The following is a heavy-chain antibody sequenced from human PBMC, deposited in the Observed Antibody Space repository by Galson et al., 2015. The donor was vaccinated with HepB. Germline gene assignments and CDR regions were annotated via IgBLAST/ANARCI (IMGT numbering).Heavy chain of an antibody. V-gene: IGHV4-34*01. CDR3: ARDRISSSSTLYYYYYYGMDV. CDR1: GGSFSGYY. Sequence: SETLSLTCAVYGGSFSGYYWSWIRQPPGKGLEWIGEIYHSGSTNYNPSLKSRVTISVDKSKNQFSLKLSSVTAADTAVYYCARDRISSSSTLYYYYYYGMDVRGQGTTVTVSS. D-gene: IGHD6-13*01. J-gene: IGHJ6*02. CDR2: IYHSGST.